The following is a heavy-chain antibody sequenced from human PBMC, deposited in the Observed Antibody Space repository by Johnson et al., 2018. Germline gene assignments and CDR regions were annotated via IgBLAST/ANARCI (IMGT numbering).Heavy chain of an antibody. D-gene: IGHD2-2*01. V-gene: IGHV3-11*04. J-gene: IGHJ6*03. CDR1: GFTFSDYY. Sequence: QVQLVESGGGLVKPGGSLRLSCAASGFTFSDYYMSWIRQAPGKGLEGVSYISSSGSTIYYADTVKGLFTLSRDNAKNSLYLQMNSLRAEDTAVYYCARDKYPSDRGYYYMDVWGKGTTVTVSS. CDR2: ISSSGSTI. CDR3: ARDKYPSDRGYYYMDV.